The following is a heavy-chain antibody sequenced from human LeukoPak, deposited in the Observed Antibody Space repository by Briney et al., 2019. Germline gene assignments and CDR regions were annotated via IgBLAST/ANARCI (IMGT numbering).Heavy chain of an antibody. CDR3: ARQNEPMAYCSGTSCHPPTFDY. CDR2: ISSSSSYI. Sequence: PGGSLRLSCAASGFTFSSYSMNWVRQAPGKGLEWVSSISSSSSYIYYADSVKGRFTISRDNAKNSLYLQMNSLRAEDTAVYYCARQNEPMAYCSGTSCHPPTFDYWGQGTLVTVSS. D-gene: IGHD2-2*01. J-gene: IGHJ4*02. CDR1: GFTFSSYS. V-gene: IGHV3-21*01.